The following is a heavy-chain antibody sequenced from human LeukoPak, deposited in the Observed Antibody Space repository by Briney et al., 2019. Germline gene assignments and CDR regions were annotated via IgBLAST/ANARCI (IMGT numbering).Heavy chain of an antibody. D-gene: IGHD3-9*01. CDR3: ARGDEYYDILTGYFSFDY. V-gene: IGHV1-2*02. J-gene: IGHJ4*02. Sequence: ASVKVSCKASGYTFTGYYMHWVRRAPGQGLEWMGWINPNSGGTNYAQKFQGRVTMTRDTSISTAYMELSRLRSDDTAVYYCARGDEYYDILTGYFSFDYWGQGTLVTVSS. CDR1: GYTFTGYY. CDR2: INPNSGGT.